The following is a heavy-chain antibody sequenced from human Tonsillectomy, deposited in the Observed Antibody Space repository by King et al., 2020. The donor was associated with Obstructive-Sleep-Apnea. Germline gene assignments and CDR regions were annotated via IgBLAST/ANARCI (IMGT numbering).Heavy chain of an antibody. V-gene: IGHV3-30*03. J-gene: IGHJ4*02. Sequence: VQLVESGGGVVQPGRSLRLSCAASGFTFNDYTMHLVRQAPGKGLEWVAVISDDGRDKNYADSVEGRFSISRDKSRNTLHLQMHGLTVEDTAVYYCAREGITLAGSVDHWGQGTLVTVSS. CDR3: AREGITLAGSVDH. CDR1: GFTFNDYT. D-gene: IGHD6-19*01. CDR2: ISDDGRDK.